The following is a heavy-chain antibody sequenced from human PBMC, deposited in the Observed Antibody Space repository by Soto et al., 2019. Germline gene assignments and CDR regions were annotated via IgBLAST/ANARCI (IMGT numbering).Heavy chain of an antibody. D-gene: IGHD5-12*01. J-gene: IGHJ4*02. CDR1: GGTFSSYAI. Sequence: SCKASGGTFSSYAISWLRQSPEKGLEWIADIYHTGTPGYNPSLQSRTSISIDKSMKQFSLSLTSVTAADTAVYYCARSRYSGYSSGHYLDYWGQGRLVTVSS. CDR3: ARSRYSGYSSGHYLDY. CDR2: IYHTGTP. V-gene: IGHV4-30-4*08.